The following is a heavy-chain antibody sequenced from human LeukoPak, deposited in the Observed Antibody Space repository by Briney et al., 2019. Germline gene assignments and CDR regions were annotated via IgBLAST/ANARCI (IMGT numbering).Heavy chain of an antibody. V-gene: IGHV3-53*01. Sequence: GGSLRLSCAASGFTVSSNFMTWVRQAPGKGLEWVAIIYSGGSTDHADSVKGRFTISRDNSKNTLYLQMSSLRAEDTALYYCARAPGGWDLYFDYWGQGTLVTVSS. CDR2: IYSGGST. D-gene: IGHD1-26*01. CDR1: GFTVSSNF. CDR3: ARAPGGWDLYFDY. J-gene: IGHJ4*02.